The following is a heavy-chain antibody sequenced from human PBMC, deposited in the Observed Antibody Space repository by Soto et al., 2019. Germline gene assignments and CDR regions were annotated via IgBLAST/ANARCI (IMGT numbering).Heavy chain of an antibody. CDR3: ARDHYYGSGSYYPAYYYYGMDV. J-gene: IGHJ6*02. V-gene: IGHV1-18*01. Sequence: ASVKVSCKASGYTFTSYGISWVRQAPGQGLEWMGWISAYNGNTNYAQKLQGRVTMTTDTSTSTAYMDLRSLRSDDTAVYYCARDHYYGSGSYYPAYYYYGMDVWGQGTTVTVSS. D-gene: IGHD3-10*01. CDR1: GYTFTSYG. CDR2: ISAYNGNT.